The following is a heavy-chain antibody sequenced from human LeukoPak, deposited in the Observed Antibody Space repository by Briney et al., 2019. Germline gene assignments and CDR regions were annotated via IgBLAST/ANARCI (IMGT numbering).Heavy chain of an antibody. CDR1: GFTFSSYG. CDR3: ARGDPIYDFWSGGDY. Sequence: GGSLRLSCAASGFTFSSYGMTWVRQAPGKGLEWVSYISSSSSTIYYADSVKGRFTISRDNAKNSLYLQLNSLRAEDTAVYYCARGDPIYDFWSGGDYWGQGSLVTVSS. D-gene: IGHD3-3*01. V-gene: IGHV3-48*01. J-gene: IGHJ4*02. CDR2: ISSSSSTI.